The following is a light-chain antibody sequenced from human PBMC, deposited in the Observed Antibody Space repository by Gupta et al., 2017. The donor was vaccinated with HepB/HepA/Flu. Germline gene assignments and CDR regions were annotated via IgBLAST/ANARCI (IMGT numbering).Light chain of an antibody. J-gene: IGLJ3*02. Sequence: SSELTQDPAVSVALGQPVRITCQGDSLRSYYASWYQQKPGQAPVLVIYGKNNRPSGIPDRFSGSSSGNTASLTITGAQAEDEADYYCNSRDSSGNLWVFGGGTKLTVL. CDR3: NSRDSSGNLWV. CDR2: GKN. V-gene: IGLV3-19*01. CDR1: SLRSYY.